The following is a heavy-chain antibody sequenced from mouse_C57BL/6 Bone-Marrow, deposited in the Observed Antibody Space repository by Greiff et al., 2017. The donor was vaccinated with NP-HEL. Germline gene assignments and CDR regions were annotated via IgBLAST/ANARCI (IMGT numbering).Heavy chain of an antibody. D-gene: IGHD1-1*01. V-gene: IGHV1-52*01. CDR2: IDPSDSET. J-gene: IGHJ2*01. CDR1: GYTFTSYW. Sequence: QVQLQQPGAELVRPGSSVKLSCKASGYTFTSYWMHWVKQRPIQGLEWIGNIDPSDSETHYNQKFKDKATLTVDKSSSTAYMQLSSLTSEDSAVYYCARGDYYYGSSFDYWGQGTTLTVSS. CDR3: ARGDYYYGSSFDY.